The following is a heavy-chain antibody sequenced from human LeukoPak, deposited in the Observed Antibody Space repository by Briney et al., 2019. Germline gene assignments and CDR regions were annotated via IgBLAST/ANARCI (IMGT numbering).Heavy chain of an antibody. CDR1: GYSFANYW. D-gene: IGHD3-10*01. CDR2: IYPGDSDT. Sequence: GESLKISCKGSGYSFANYWIGWVRQVPGQGLEWMGTIYPGDSDTRYSPSFQGQVTISADKSINTAYLQWSSLKASDTAMYYCARRGDNWFAPWGQGTLVTVSS. V-gene: IGHV5-51*01. CDR3: ARRGDNWFAP. J-gene: IGHJ5*02.